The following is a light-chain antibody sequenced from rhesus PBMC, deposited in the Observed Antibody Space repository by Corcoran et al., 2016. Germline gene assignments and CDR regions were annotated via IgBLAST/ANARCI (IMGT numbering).Light chain of an antibody. CDR2: KAS. CDR1: QGISSW. J-gene: IGKJ3*01. Sequence: DIQMTQSPSSLSASVGDKVTITCRASQGISSWLAWYKQKPGKSPKLLIYKASILQSGFPSRFRGSGSGTDFTLTISSLQPEDFATYYCLQYSSSPFTFGPGTKLDIK. CDR3: LQYSSSPFT. V-gene: IGKV1-22*01.